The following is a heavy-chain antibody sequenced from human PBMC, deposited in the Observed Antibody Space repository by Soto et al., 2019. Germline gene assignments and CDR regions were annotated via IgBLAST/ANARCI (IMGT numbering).Heavy chain of an antibody. CDR2: ISWDGGST. Sequence: GSLRRSCAASGFTFDDYTMHWVRQAPGKGLEWVSLISWDGGSTYYADSVKGRFTISRDNSKNSLYLQMNSLRTEDTALYYCAKDSRGPPGIAAAGLYGMDVWGQGTTVTVSS. D-gene: IGHD6-13*01. CDR1: GFTFDDYT. CDR3: AKDSRGPPGIAAAGLYGMDV. J-gene: IGHJ6*02. V-gene: IGHV3-43*01.